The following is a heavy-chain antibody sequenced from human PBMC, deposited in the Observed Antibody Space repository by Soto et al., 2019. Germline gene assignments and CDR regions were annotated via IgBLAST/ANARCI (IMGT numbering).Heavy chain of an antibody. CDR2: INHSGST. CDR1: GGSFSGYY. D-gene: IGHD4-17*01. V-gene: IGHV4-34*01. Sequence: SETLSLTCAVYGGSFSGYYWSWIRQPPGKGLEWIGEINHSGSTNYNPSLKSRVTISVDTSKNQFSLKLSSVTAADTAVYYCATVTHDKQFDYWGQGTLVTVSS. J-gene: IGHJ4*02. CDR3: ATVTHDKQFDY.